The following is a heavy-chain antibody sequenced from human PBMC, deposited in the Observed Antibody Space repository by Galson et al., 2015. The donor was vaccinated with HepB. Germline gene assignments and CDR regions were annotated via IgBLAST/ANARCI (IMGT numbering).Heavy chain of an antibody. J-gene: IGHJ4*02. D-gene: IGHD2-2*03. CDR2: ISGSGGST. Sequence: SLRLSCAASGFTFRSYAMSWVRQAPGKGLEWVSAISGSGGSTYYADFVKGRFTISRDNSKNTLYLQMNSLRAEDTAVYYCAKPLANGYFDHWGQGTLVTVSS. V-gene: IGHV3-23*01. CDR3: AKPLANGYFDH. CDR1: GFTFRSYA.